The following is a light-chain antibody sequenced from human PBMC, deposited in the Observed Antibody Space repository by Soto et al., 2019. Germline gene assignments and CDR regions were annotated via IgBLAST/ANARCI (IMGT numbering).Light chain of an antibody. CDR3: LQDYNYPPT. Sequence: AIQMTQSPSSLSASVGDRVTITCRASQGIRNDLGWYQQKPGKALRLLIYAASSLQSGVPSRFSGSGSGTDFTLTISSLQPEDFATYYCLQDYNYPPTFGQGTKVEIK. CDR1: QGIRND. V-gene: IGKV1-6*01. CDR2: AAS. J-gene: IGKJ1*01.